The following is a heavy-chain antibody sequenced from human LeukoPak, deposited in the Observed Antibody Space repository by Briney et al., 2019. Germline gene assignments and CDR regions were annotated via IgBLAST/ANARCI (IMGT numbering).Heavy chain of an antibody. CDR1: GFTVSTNY. D-gene: IGHD5-24*01. V-gene: IGHV3-53*05. CDR3: ARREMTTTLDS. Sequence: GGSLRLSCAASGFTVSTNYMNWVRQAPGKGLEWVSVIYSGGSTYYADSVKGRFTISRDNSKNTLYLRMNSLRDEDTALYYCARREMTTTLDSWGQGTLVTVSS. CDR2: IYSGGST. J-gene: IGHJ4*02.